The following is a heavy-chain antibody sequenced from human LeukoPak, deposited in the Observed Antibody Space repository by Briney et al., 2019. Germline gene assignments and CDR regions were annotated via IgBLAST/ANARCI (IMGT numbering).Heavy chain of an antibody. CDR1: GYTFKSDD. D-gene: IGHD4-23*01. Sequence: GASVKVSCKCSGYTFKSDDAIWVRQAPGQGLEWMGWISTDTGKTNYAQSLQGRVTMTTDTSTTTAYMELRSLRPDDTAVYYCARGATYGTNTWTLRWDYFDSWGQGTLVTVSS. CDR2: ISTDTGKT. J-gene: IGHJ4*02. V-gene: IGHV1-18*01. CDR3: ARGATYGTNTWTLRWDYFDS.